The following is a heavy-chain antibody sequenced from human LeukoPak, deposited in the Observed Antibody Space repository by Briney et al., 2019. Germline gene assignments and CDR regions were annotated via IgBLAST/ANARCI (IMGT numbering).Heavy chain of an antibody. CDR1: GFTFGDYA. D-gene: IGHD4-17*01. Sequence: SGGSLRLSCTASGFTFGDYAMSWVRQAPGKGLEWVGFIRSKAYGGTTEYAASVKGRPTISRDDSKSIAYLQMNSLKTEDTALYYCSRNYYGDSGGFFDYWGQGTLVTVSS. CDR3: SRNYYGDSGGFFDY. J-gene: IGHJ4*02. V-gene: IGHV3-49*04. CDR2: IRSKAYGGTT.